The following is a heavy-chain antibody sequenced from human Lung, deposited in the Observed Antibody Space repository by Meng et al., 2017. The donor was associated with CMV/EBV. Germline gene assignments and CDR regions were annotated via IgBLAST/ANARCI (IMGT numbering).Heavy chain of an antibody. CDR1: GYSFTSYW. Sequence: KVSCXGSGYSFTSYWIGWVRQMPGKGLEWMGIIYPGDSDTRYSPPFQGQVTISADKSISTAYLQWSSLKASDTAMYYCARELSSSSYYYGMDVWGQGTTVTVSS. V-gene: IGHV5-51*01. CDR2: IYPGDSDT. J-gene: IGHJ6*02. CDR3: ARELSSSSYYYGMDV. D-gene: IGHD6-6*01.